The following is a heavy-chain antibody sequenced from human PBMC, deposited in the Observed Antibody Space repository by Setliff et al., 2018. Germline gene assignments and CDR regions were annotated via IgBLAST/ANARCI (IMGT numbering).Heavy chain of an antibody. CDR3: ARAPSSIGVGGSLLH. V-gene: IGHV1-18*01. CDR2: TSAYNDDT. CDR1: GYTFTTYG. J-gene: IGHJ4*02. D-gene: IGHD6-19*01. Sequence: ASVKVSCKASGYTFTTYGIIWVRQAPGQGLEWMGWTSAYNDDTNYAQRLQGRVTMTTDTSTSTAYMELRGLSSDDTAVYYCARAPSSIGVGGSLLHWGQGTLVTVSS.